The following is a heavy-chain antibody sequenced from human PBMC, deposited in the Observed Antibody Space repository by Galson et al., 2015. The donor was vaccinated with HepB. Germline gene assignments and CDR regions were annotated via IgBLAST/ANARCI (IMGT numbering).Heavy chain of an antibody. V-gene: IGHV1-18*01. Sequence: SVKVSCKASGYTFTNYGISWVRQAPGQGLERMGWISAYNGNTNYAQNLQGGVTMTTDTSTSTAYKELRSLRSDDTAVYYCARDYYYDSSGYRKYYYYGMDVWGQGTTVTVSS. D-gene: IGHD3-22*01. J-gene: IGHJ6*02. CDR1: GYTFTNYG. CDR2: ISAYNGNT. CDR3: ARDYYYDSSGYRKYYYYGMDV.